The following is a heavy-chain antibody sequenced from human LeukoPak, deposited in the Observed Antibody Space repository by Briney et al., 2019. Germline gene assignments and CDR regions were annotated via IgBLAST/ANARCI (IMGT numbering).Heavy chain of an antibody. CDR3: ARGNPTNYGDYLYYFDY. J-gene: IGHJ4*02. V-gene: IGHV1-69*01. Sequence: GSSAKVSCKASGGTFSSYAISWVRQAPGQGLEWMGGIIPIFGTANYAQKFQGRVTITADESTSTAYMELSSLRSEDTAVYYCARGNPTNYGDYLYYFDYWGQGTLVTVSS. CDR1: GGTFSSYA. CDR2: IIPIFGTA. D-gene: IGHD4-17*01.